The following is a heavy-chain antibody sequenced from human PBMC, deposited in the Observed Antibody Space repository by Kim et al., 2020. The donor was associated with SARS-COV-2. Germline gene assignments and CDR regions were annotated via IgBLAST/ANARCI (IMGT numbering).Heavy chain of an antibody. CDR1: GYTFTSYA. D-gene: IGHD3-9*01. CDR3: ARDSYYDIFRYYYYYMDV. CDR2: INPGNGNP. V-gene: IGHV1-3*01. J-gene: IGHJ6*03. Sequence: ASVKVSCKASGYTFTSYALHWVRQAPGQRLGGRGGINPGNGNPKYSKKFQGRVTITRDTSASTAYMELSSLRSEDTAVYYCARDSYYDIFRYYYYYMDVWGKGTTVTVSS.